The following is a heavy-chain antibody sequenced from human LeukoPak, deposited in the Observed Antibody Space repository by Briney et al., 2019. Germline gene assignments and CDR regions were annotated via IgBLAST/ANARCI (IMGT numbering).Heavy chain of an antibody. CDR3: ARQGGWYHGPDY. CDR2: IYYSGST. D-gene: IGHD6-19*01. CDR1: GGPISSSSYY. J-gene: IGHJ4*02. V-gene: IGHV4-39*01. Sequence: SETLSLTCTVSGGPISSSSYYWGWIRQPPGKGLEWIGSIYYSGSTYYNPSLKSRVTISVDTSKNQFSLKLSSVTAADTAVYYCARQGGWYHGPDYWGQGTLVTVSS.